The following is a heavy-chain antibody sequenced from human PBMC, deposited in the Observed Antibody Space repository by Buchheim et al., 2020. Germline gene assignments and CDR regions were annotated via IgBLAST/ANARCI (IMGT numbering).Heavy chain of an antibody. V-gene: IGHV3-7*01. D-gene: IGHD2-21*01. CDR2: IKYDGSEK. J-gene: IGHJ6*02. CDR1: GFTFSSYW. CDR3: ARSPSCGGECYLYGMDV. Sequence: EVQLVESGGGLVQPGGSLRLSCAASGFTFSSYWMSWVRQAPGKGLEWVANIKYDGSEKYYVDSVKGRFTISRDTAKNSLYLQMNSLSADDTAVYYCARSPSCGGECYLYGMDVWGQGTT.